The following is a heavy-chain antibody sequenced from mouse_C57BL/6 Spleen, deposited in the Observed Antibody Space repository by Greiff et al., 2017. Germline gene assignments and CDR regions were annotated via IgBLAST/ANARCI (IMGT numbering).Heavy chain of an antibody. CDR1: GFTFSSYT. CDR2: ISGGGGNT. V-gene: IGHV5-9*01. CDR3: ARQSEGYFDV. J-gene: IGHJ1*03. Sequence: DVKLVESGGGLVKPGGSLKLSCAASGFTFSSYTMSWVRQTPEKRLEWVATISGGGGNTYYPDSVKGRFTISRDNAKNTLYLQMSSLRSEDTALYYCARQSEGYFDVWGTGTTVTVSS.